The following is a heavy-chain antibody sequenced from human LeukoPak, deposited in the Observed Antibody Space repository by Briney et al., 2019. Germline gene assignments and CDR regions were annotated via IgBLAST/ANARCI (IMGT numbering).Heavy chain of an antibody. CDR2: IYHSGST. V-gene: IGHV4-38-2*02. Sequence: SETLSLTCTVSGYSISSGYYWGWIRQPPGKGLEWIGSIYHSGSTYYNPSLKSRVTISVDTSKNQFSLKLSSVTAADTAVYYCARLGASGSYYSSYFDYWAREPWSPSPQ. J-gene: IGHJ4*02. CDR1: GYSISSGYY. D-gene: IGHD1-26*01. CDR3: ARLGASGSYYSSYFDY.